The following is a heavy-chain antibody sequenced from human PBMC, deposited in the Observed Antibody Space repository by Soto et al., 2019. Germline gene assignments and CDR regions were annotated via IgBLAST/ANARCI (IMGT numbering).Heavy chain of an antibody. Sequence: SETLSLTCTVSGGSISSSSYYWGWIRQPPGKGLEWIGSIYYSGSTYYNPSLKSRVTISVDTSKNQFSLKLSSVTAADTAVYYCARPSGGYGDYGYWGQGTLVTVSS. CDR1: GGSISSSSYY. CDR3: ARPSGGYGDYGY. V-gene: IGHV4-39*01. CDR2: IYYSGST. J-gene: IGHJ4*02. D-gene: IGHD4-17*01.